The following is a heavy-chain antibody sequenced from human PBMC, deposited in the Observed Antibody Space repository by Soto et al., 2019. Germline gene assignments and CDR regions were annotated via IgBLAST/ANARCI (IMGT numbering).Heavy chain of an antibody. Sequence: EVQLLESGGGLVQPRGSLRLSCAASGFTFSSYAMSWVRQAPGKGLEWVSAISGSGGSTYYADSVKGRFTISRDNSKNTLYLQMNSLRAEDTAVYYCARDRPDYYGMDVWGQGTTVTVSS. CDR3: ARDRPDYYGMDV. CDR2: ISGSGGST. CDR1: GFTFSSYA. J-gene: IGHJ6*02. V-gene: IGHV3-23*01.